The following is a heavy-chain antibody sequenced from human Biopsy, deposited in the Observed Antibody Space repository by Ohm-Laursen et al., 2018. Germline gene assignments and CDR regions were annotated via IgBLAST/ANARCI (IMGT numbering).Heavy chain of an antibody. CDR3: ARDYDTSGYYYVS. V-gene: IGHV4-39*01. J-gene: IGHJ5*02. Sequence: GTLSLTCLVSGGSISNNNYYWGWIRQPPGKGLEWIGSIFYRGSTHYKPSLKSRVNISEDTSKNQFSLKLNSVTAADTAVYYCARDYDTSGYYYVSWGQGTLVTVSS. CDR2: IFYRGST. D-gene: IGHD3-22*01. CDR1: GGSISNNNYY.